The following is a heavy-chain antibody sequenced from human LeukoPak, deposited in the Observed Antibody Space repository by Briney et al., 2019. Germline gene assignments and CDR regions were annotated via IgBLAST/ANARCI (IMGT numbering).Heavy chain of an antibody. CDR2: INPNSGGT. D-gene: IGHD4-17*01. V-gene: IGHV1-2*02. J-gene: IGHJ5*02. Sequence: GASVKVSCKASGYTFTGYYMHWVRQAPGQGLEWMGWINPNSGGTNYAQKFQGRVTMTRDTSISTAYMELSRLRSDDTAVYYCARDRAYGDYVWFDPWGQGTLVTVSS. CDR1: GYTFTGYY. CDR3: ARDRAYGDYVWFDP.